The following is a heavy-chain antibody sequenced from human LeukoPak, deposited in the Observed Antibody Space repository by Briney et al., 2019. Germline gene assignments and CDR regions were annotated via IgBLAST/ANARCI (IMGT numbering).Heavy chain of an antibody. CDR2: IYYSGST. CDR1: GGSISSSSYY. J-gene: IGHJ6*02. Sequence: SETLSLTCTVSGGSISSSSYYWGWIRQPPGKGLEWIGSIYYSGSTYYNPSLKSRVTISVDTSKNQFSLKLSSVTAADTAVYYCARGPIKPGYCSSTSCGMDVWGQGTTVTVSS. V-gene: IGHV4-39*01. CDR3: ARGPIKPGYCSSTSCGMDV. D-gene: IGHD2-2*01.